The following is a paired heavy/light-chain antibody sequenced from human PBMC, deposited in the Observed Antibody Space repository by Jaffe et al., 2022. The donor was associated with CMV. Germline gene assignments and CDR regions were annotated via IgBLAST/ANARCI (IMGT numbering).Light chain of an antibody. Sequence: IVMTQTPLSLSVTPGQPASISCKSSQSLLFSDGKTYLSWYLQKPGQSPQVLIYEVSSRFSGVPDRFSGSGSGTDFTLKISRVEAEDAGVYYCMQGVDLFTFGPGTTLDIK. CDR2: EVS. V-gene: IGKV2-29*02. CDR1: QSLLFSDGKTY. CDR3: MQGVDLFT. J-gene: IGKJ3*01.
Heavy chain of an antibody. CDR1: GFLFSTYN. J-gene: IGHJ4*02. Sequence: EVQLVESGGDLVQPGGSLRLSCAASGFLFSTYNMNWVRQAPGKGLEWVSYITSNSGTKYYAESVKGRFTISRDNAKNSLDLQMNSLRDEDTAVYYCAKLVSNGWHIDYWGQGTLVTVSS. CDR2: ITSNSGTK. D-gene: IGHD6-19*01. V-gene: IGHV3-48*02. CDR3: AKLVSNGWHIDY.